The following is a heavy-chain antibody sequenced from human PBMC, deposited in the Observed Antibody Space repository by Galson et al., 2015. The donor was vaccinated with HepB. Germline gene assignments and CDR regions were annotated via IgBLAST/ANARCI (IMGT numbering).Heavy chain of an antibody. CDR3: AADDGSSSWQFDY. CDR1: GFTFTSSA. V-gene: IGHV1-58*01. Sequence: SVKVSCKASGFTFTSSAVQWVRQARGQRLEWIGWIVVGSGNTNYAQKFQERVTITRDMSTSTAYMELSSLRSEDTAVYYCAADDGSSSWQFDYWGQGTLVTVSS. D-gene: IGHD6-13*01. CDR2: IVVGSGNT. J-gene: IGHJ4*02.